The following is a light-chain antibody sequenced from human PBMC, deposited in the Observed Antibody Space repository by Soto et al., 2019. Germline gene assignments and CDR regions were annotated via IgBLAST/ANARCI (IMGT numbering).Light chain of an antibody. CDR3: HQYGGSPRT. Sequence: PLSCWASQSVSSSYLAWYQQKPGQAPRLLIYGASSRATDIPDRFSGSGSGTDFTLTISRLEPEDFAVYFCHQYGGSPRTFGQGTKVEIK. V-gene: IGKV3-20*01. J-gene: IGKJ1*01. CDR2: GAS. CDR1: QSVSSSY.